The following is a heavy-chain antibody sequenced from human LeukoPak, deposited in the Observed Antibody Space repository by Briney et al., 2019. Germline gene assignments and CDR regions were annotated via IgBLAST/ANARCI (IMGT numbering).Heavy chain of an antibody. Sequence: SVKVSCKASGGTFSTNAISWVRQAPGQGLEWMGRIIPIFDIANYAQKFQGRVTITADKSTSTAYMELSSLRSEDTAVYYCARDMGDGGYNYGMDVWGQGTLVTVSS. J-gene: IGHJ6*02. CDR1: GGTFSTNA. CDR3: ARDMGDGGYNYGMDV. D-gene: IGHD3-10*01. CDR2: IIPIFDIA. V-gene: IGHV1-69*04.